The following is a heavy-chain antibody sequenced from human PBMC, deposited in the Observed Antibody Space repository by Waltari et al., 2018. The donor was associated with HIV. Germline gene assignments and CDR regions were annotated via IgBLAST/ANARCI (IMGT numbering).Heavy chain of an antibody. CDR2: IDWDDDK. CDR1: GFSLSTSGMC. V-gene: IGHV2-70*01. J-gene: IGHJ4*02. D-gene: IGHD1-26*01. CDR3: ARISGSPRLGFGYFDD. Sequence: QVTLRESGPALVKPTQTLTLTCTFSGFSLSTSGMCVSWIRQPPGKALEWLALIDWDDDKYYSTSLKTRLTISKDTSKNQVVLTMTNMDPVDTATYYCARISGSPRLGFGYFDDWGQGTLVTVSS.